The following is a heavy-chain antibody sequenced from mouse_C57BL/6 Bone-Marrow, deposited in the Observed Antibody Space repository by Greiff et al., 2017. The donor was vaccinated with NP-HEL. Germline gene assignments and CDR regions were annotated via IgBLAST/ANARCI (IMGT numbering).Heavy chain of an antibody. CDR1: GYTFTGYW. D-gene: IGHD3-2*02. J-gene: IGHJ3*01. CDR2: ILPGSGST. V-gene: IGHV1-9*01. Sequence: QVQLQQSGAELMKPGASVKLSCKATGYTFTGYWIEWVKQRPGHGLEWIGEILPGSGSTHYNEKFKGKATFTADTSSNTSYMQLSSLTTEDSAIYYCARPKGRLRFAYWGQGTLVTVSA. CDR3: ARPKGRLRFAY.